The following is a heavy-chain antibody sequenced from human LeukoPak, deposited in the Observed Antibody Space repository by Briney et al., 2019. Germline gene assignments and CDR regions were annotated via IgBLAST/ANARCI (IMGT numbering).Heavy chain of an antibody. CDR3: ARPLSFWSGYFMD. D-gene: IGHD3-3*01. J-gene: IGHJ4*02. CDR1: GGSFSGYY. Sequence: SETLSLTCAVYGGSFSGYYWSWIRQPPGKGLEWIGEINHSGSTNYNPSLKSRVTISVDTSKNQFSLKLSSVTAADTAVYYCARPLSFWSGYFMDWGQGTLVTVSS. V-gene: IGHV4-34*01. CDR2: INHSGST.